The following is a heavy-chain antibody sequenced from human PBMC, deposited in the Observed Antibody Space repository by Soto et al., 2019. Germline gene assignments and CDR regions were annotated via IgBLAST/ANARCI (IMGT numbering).Heavy chain of an antibody. D-gene: IGHD2-15*01. J-gene: IGHJ4*02. V-gene: IGHV3-7*04. CDR3: ARDLGYCSGGNCYSVFDY. Sequence: PGGSLTLSCAASGSPSSNHRMSWVRQAPGKGLEWVAHIKEDGSEKYYVDSVKGRFTISRDNAKNSLYLQMNSLRAEDTAVYYCARDLGYCSGGNCYSVFDYWGQGTPVTVSS. CDR1: GSPSSNHR. CDR2: IKEDGSEK.